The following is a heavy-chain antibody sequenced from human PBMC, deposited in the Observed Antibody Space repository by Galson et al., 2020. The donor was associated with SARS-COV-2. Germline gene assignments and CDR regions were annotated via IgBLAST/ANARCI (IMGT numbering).Heavy chain of an antibody. Sequence: GGSLRLPCAASGFTFKSHWIDWVRQVPGKGLEWVSHINIDGSGTRYAASVKGRFTISRDNGEDTLYLQMNSLRFEDTAVYYCVRGGAVGTREGDFWGQGTRVTVSS. V-gene: IGHV3-74*01. CDR3: VRGGAVGTREGDF. CDR1: GFTFKSHW. CDR2: INIDGSGT. D-gene: IGHD3-10*01. J-gene: IGHJ4*02.